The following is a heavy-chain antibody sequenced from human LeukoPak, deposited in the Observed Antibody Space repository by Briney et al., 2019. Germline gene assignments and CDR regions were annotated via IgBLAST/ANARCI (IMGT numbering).Heavy chain of an antibody. Sequence: SETLSLTCTVSGGSISSSSYYWGWIRQPPGKGLEWIGSIYYSGSTYYNPSLRSRVTISVDKSKNQFSLKLSSVTAADTAVYYCARVPSGAGATNGGMDVWGQGTTVTVSS. CDR2: IYYSGST. CDR3: ARVPSGAGATNGGMDV. J-gene: IGHJ6*02. CDR1: GGSISSSSYY. D-gene: IGHD1-26*01. V-gene: IGHV4-39*07.